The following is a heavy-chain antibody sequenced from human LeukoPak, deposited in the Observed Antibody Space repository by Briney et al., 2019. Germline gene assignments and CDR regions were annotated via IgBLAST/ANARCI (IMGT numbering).Heavy chain of an antibody. V-gene: IGHV3-11*01. CDR2: ISSSGSTI. CDR1: GFTFSDYY. J-gene: IGHJ6*02. Sequence: GGSLRLSCAASGFTFSDYYMSWVRQAPGKGLEWVSYISSSGSTIYYADSVKGRFTISRDNAKNSLYLQMNSLRAEDTAVYYCARVPEYCSSTSCPYYYYGMDVWGQGTTVTVSS. D-gene: IGHD2-2*01. CDR3: ARVPEYCSSTSCPYYYYGMDV.